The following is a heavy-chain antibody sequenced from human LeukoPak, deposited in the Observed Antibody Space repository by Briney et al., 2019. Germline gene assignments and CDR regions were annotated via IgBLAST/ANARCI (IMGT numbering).Heavy chain of an antibody. Sequence: GGFLRLSCAASGFTFSTYGMHWVRQAPGKGLEWVAVIWYDGRTQFYAESVKGRFAVSRDNSKNTLYLQMNSLRAEDTAVYHCARGEYYHESSGYPNYWGQGTLVTVSS. CDR2: IWYDGRTQ. CDR1: GFTFSTYG. V-gene: IGHV3-33*01. D-gene: IGHD3-22*01. CDR3: ARGEYYHESSGYPNY. J-gene: IGHJ4*02.